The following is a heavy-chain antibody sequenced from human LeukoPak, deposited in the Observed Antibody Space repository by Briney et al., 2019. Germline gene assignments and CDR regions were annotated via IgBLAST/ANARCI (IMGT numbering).Heavy chain of an antibody. D-gene: IGHD3-10*01. J-gene: IGHJ5*02. CDR1: GYTFTGNY. Sequence: ASVKVSCKASGYTFTGNYMHWVRQAPGQGLEWMGWINPNSADTNYAQKFQGRVTMTRDTSISTAYMELSRLRSDDTAVYYCARAGRVRGANNWFDPWGQGTLVTVSS. CDR3: ARAGRVRGANNWFDP. V-gene: IGHV1-2*02. CDR2: INPNSADT.